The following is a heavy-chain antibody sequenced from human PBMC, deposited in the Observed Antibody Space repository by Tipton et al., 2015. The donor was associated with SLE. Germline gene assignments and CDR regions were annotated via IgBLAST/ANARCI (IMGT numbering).Heavy chain of an antibody. CDR1: GGSISGYY. D-gene: IGHD4-17*01. CDR2: VYSSGST. V-gene: IGHV4-59*01. Sequence: LRLSCTVSGGSISGYYWSWIRQPPGKGLEWIGYVYSSGSTNYNPSLRSRVTISVDTSKNQFSLKLSSVTAADTAVYYCARRLRRGGAFDIWGQGTMVTVSS. CDR3: ARRLRRGGAFDI. J-gene: IGHJ3*02.